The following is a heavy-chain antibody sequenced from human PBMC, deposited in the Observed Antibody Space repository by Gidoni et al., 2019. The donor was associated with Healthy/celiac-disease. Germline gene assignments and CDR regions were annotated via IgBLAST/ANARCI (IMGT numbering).Heavy chain of an antibody. CDR1: GGSFSGYY. J-gene: IGHJ4*02. D-gene: IGHD5-18*01. Sequence: QVQLQQWGAGLLKPSETLSLTCAVYGGSFSGYYWSWIRQPPGKGLEWIGEINHSGSTNYNPSLKSRVTISVDTSKNQFSLKLSSVTAADTAVYYCARGLHLVWYSYDTQRFDYWGQGTLVTVSS. CDR3: ARGLHLVWYSYDTQRFDY. V-gene: IGHV4-34*01. CDR2: INHSGST.